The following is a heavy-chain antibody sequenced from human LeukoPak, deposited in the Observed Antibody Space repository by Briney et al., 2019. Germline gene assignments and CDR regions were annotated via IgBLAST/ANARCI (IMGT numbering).Heavy chain of an antibody. CDR1: GFTFSSYW. CDR3: ARDQVRPDIGELDNTGNFDY. CDR2: IKQDGSEK. D-gene: IGHD3-10*01. J-gene: IGHJ4*02. V-gene: IGHV3-7*01. Sequence: GGSLRLSCAASGFTFSSYWMSWVRQAPGKGLEWVANIKQDGSEKYYVDSVKGRFTISRDNAKNSLYLQMNSLRAEDTAVYYCARDQVRPDIGELDNTGNFDYWGQGTLVTVSS.